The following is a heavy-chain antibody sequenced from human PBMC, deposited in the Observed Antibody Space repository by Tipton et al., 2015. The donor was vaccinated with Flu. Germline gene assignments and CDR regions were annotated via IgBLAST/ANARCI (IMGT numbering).Heavy chain of an antibody. V-gene: IGHV4-61*02. CDR3: ARVGAVTMVRGLAFDAFDI. D-gene: IGHD3-10*01. CDR1: GGSISSGSYY. J-gene: IGHJ3*02. CDR2: IYTSGST. Sequence: LRLSCTVSGGSISSGSYYWSWIRQPAGKGLEWIGRIYTSGSTNYNPSLKSRVTISVDKSKNQFSLNLSSVTAADTAVYYCARVGAVTMVRGLAFDAFDIWGLGTMVAVSS.